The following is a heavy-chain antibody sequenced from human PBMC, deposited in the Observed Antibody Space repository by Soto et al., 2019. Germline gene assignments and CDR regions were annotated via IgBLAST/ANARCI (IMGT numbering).Heavy chain of an antibody. V-gene: IGHV4-30-4*01. CDR1: GGSISSGDYY. CDR3: ARVGESNWFDP. Sequence: QVQLQESGPGLVKPSQTLSLTCTVSGGSISSGDYYWSWIRQPPGKGLEWIGYIYYSGSTYYNPSLKSXXTXSXXTSKNQFSLKLSSVTAADTAVYYCARVGESNWFDPWGQGTLVTVSS. CDR2: IYYSGST. D-gene: IGHD3-10*01. J-gene: IGHJ5*02.